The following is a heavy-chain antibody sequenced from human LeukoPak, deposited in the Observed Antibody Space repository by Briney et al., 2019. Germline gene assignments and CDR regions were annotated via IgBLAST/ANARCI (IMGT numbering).Heavy chain of an antibody. CDR3: AKEKYYYDTSGYYPLDN. D-gene: IGHD3-22*01. V-gene: IGHV3-23*01. Sequence: GGSLRLSCAASGFTFSSYAMSWVRQAPGKGLEWVSAVTGSGGNTYYPDSVRGRFTISRDNSKNTLYLQMNSLRAEDTAVYYCAKEKYYYDTSGYYPLDNWGQGTLVTVSS. CDR1: GFTFSSYA. CDR2: VTGSGGNT. J-gene: IGHJ4*02.